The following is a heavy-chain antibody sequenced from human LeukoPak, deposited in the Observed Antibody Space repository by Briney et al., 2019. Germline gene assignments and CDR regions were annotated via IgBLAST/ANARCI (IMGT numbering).Heavy chain of an antibody. CDR1: GFTFSSYW. J-gene: IGHJ5*02. V-gene: IGHV3-7*01. CDR3: ARGKMARVLRFSEWSTSNWFDP. CDR2: IKQDGSEK. D-gene: IGHD3-3*01. Sequence: GGSLRLSCAASGFTFSSYWMSWVRQAPGKGLEWVANIKQDGSEKYYVDSVKGRFTISRDNAKNSLYLQMNSLRAEDTAVYYCARGKMARVLRFSEWSTSNWFDPWGQGTLVTVSS.